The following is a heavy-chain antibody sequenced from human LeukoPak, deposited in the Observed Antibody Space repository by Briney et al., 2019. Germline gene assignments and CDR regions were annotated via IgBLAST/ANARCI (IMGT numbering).Heavy chain of an antibody. V-gene: IGHV3-30*02. J-gene: IGHJ2*01. CDR1: GFTFSSYG. Sequence: PGGSLRLSCAASGFTFSSYGMHWVRQAPGKGLEWVAVIWYDGSNKYYADSVKGRFTISRDNSKNTLYLQMNSLRAEDTALYYCAKDTLTYPGYFDLWGRGTLVTVSS. CDR3: AKDTLTYPGYFDL. CDR2: IWYDGSNK.